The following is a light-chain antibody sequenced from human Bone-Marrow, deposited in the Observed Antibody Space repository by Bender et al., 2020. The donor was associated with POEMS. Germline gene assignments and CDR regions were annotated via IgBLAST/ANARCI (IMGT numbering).Light chain of an antibody. V-gene: IGLV3-1*01. CDR1: KLGEKY. CDR2: DDT. Sequence: SFDLTQTPSVSVSPGQTVRMSCSGGKLGEKYASWFQHRPGQSPVLVIYDDTKRPSGIPERFSGSTFGNTATLGISGTQVMDEADYFCQVWDGNIAIFGGGTKLTVL. CDR3: QVWDGNIAI. J-gene: IGLJ2*01.